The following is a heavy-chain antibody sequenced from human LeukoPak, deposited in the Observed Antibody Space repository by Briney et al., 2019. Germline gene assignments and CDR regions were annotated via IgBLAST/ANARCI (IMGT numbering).Heavy chain of an antibody. CDR1: GGSISSYY. Sequence: SETLSLTCTVSGGSISSYYWGWIRQPPGKGLEWIGSIYYSGSTYYNPSLKSRVTISVDTSKNQFSLKLSSVTAADTAVYYCASQDYYDSVLDYWGQGTLVTVSS. V-gene: IGHV4-39*07. CDR3: ASQDYYDSVLDY. J-gene: IGHJ4*02. D-gene: IGHD3-22*01. CDR2: IYYSGST.